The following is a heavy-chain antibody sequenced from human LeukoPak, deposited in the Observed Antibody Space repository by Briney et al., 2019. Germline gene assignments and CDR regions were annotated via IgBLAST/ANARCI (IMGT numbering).Heavy chain of an antibody. CDR3: ARGETVTLDY. V-gene: IGHV4-34*01. CDR2: INHSGST. D-gene: IGHD4-17*01. CDR1: GGSFSGYY. J-gene: IGHJ4*02. Sequence: SETLSLTCAVYGGSFSGYYWSWIRQPPGKGLEWIGEINHSGSTNYNPSLKSRVTISVDTSKNQFSLKLSSVTAADTAVYYCARGETVTLDYWGQGTLVPVSS.